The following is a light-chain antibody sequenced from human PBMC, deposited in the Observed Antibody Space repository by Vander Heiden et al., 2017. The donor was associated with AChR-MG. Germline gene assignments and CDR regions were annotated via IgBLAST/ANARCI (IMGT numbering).Light chain of an antibody. CDR2: AAS. CDR1: QGINTY. CDR3: QESASTSWT. J-gene: IGKJ1*01. V-gene: IGKV1-39*01. Sequence: DIQMTQSPSSLSASVGDRITITCRASQGINTYLNWYQQKPGKAPKVLIYAASSLQSGVPSRFSGSGSGTDFTLTISRLQPEDFATYYCQESASTSWTFGQGTKVEIK.